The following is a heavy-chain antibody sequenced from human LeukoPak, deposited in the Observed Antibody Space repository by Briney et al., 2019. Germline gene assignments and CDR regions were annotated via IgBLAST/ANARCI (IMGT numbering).Heavy chain of an antibody. D-gene: IGHD3-10*01. CDR2: ISSSSSYT. CDR1: GFTFSDYY. CDR3: ARDISTYGSGSSQFDY. V-gene: IGHV3-11*06. Sequence: KPGGSLRLSCAVSGFTFSDYYMIWIRQAPGKGLEWVSYISSSSSYTSYADSVKGRFTISRDNAKNSLYLQINSLRAEDTAVYYCARDISTYGSGSSQFDYWGQGTLVTVSS. J-gene: IGHJ4*02.